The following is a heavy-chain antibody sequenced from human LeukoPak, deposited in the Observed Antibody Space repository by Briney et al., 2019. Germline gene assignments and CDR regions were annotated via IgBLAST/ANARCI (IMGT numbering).Heavy chain of an antibody. Sequence: WGSLRLSCAASGFTFSDYSMNWVRQAPGKGLEWVSYISISSSTIYYADSVKGRFTISRDNAENSLYLQMNSLRDEDTAVYYCARNGYGGGSCTDYWGQGTLVTVSS. CDR2: ISISSSTI. CDR1: GFTFSDYS. V-gene: IGHV3-48*02. J-gene: IGHJ4*02. CDR3: ARNGYGGGSCTDY. D-gene: IGHD4-23*01.